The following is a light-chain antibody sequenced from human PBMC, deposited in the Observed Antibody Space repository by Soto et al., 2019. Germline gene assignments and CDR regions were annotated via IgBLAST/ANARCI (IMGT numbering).Light chain of an antibody. V-gene: IGKV1-39*01. J-gene: IGKJ1*01. CDR1: QSISSY. CDR3: QQTDRFPRT. CDR2: AAS. Sequence: DIQMTQSPSSLSASVGDRVTITCRASQSISSYLNWYQHKPGKAPKLLIYAASSLQTGVPSRFSGSRSGTDFALTISSLPRDDFATYYCQQTDRFPRTFGQGTKVEMK.